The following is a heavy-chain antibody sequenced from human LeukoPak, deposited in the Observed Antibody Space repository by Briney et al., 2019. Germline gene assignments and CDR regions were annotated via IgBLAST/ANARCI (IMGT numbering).Heavy chain of an antibody. V-gene: IGHV4-59*01. CDR1: GGSLSNYY. Sequence: SETLSLTCTVSGGSLSNYYWSWIRQPPGKGLEWIGYIFYSGSTNYNPSLKSRVTISQDTSKNQFSLKLSSVTAADTAVYYCARGFYNAKNAGVFDMWGQGTMVTVSS. CDR3: ARGFYNAKNAGVFDM. J-gene: IGHJ3*02. D-gene: IGHD5-24*01. CDR2: IFYSGST.